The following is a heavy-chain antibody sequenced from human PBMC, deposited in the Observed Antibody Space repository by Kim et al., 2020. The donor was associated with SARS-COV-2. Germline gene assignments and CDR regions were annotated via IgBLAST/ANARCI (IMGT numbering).Heavy chain of an antibody. D-gene: IGHD3-9*01. CDR2: IYYSGST. CDR3: ARHNLYYDILTQPPPTNDD. Sequence: SETLSLTCTVSGGSISSSSYYWGWLRQPPGKGLEWIGSIYYSGSTYYNPSLKSRVTISVDTSKNQFSLKLSSVTAADTAVYYCARHNLYYDILTQPPPTNDDWGQGTLVTVSS. V-gene: IGHV4-39*01. CDR1: GGSISSSSYY. J-gene: IGHJ4*02.